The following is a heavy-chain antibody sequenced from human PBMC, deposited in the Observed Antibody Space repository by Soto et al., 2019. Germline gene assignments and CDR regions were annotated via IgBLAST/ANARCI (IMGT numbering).Heavy chain of an antibody. Sequence: EVQLVESGGGLVQPGGSLRLSCAASGFTFSSYSMNWVRQAPGKGLEWVSYISSSSSTIYYADSVKGRFTISRDNAKNSLYLQMNSLRDEDMAVYYCARVGIEQQLTPRYYYYGMDVWGQGTTVTVSS. CDR2: ISSSSSTI. V-gene: IGHV3-48*02. D-gene: IGHD6-13*01. CDR1: GFTFSSYS. CDR3: ARVGIEQQLTPRYYYYGMDV. J-gene: IGHJ6*02.